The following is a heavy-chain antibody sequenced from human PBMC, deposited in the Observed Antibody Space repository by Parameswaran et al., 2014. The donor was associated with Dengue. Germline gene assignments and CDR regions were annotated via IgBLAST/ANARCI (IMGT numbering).Heavy chain of an antibody. CDR3: AKPGGQLWLFFDS. V-gene: IGHV3-30*18. CDR2: ISYDGTNE. J-gene: IGHJ4*02. Sequence: MPGVRQAPGKGLEWISTISYDGTNEVYPDSVKGRFTISRDNSKNTVYLQMNSLRGDDTALYYCAKPGGQLWLFFDSWGQGTPVTVSS. D-gene: IGHD3-22*01.